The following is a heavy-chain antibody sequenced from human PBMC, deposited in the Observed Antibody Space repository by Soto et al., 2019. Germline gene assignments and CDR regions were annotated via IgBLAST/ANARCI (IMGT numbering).Heavy chain of an antibody. J-gene: IGHJ4*02. CDR2: ISGSGGST. CDR3: AKDWYYGSGSHYYFDY. Sequence: EVQLLESGGGLVQPGGSLRLSCAASGFTFSSYAMSWVRQAPGKGLEWVSAISGSGGSTYYADSVKGRFTISRDNSKHTRYLQRNSLRAEDTAVYYCAKDWYYGSGSHYYFDYWGQGTLVTVSS. CDR1: GFTFSSYA. D-gene: IGHD3-10*01. V-gene: IGHV3-23*01.